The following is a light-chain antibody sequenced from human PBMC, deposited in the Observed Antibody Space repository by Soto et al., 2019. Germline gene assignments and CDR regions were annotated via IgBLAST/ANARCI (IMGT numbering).Light chain of an antibody. CDR1: QGIRND. J-gene: IGKJ4*01. CDR3: QYLNSFPLS. Sequence: DIQMTQSPSTLSASVGDRVTITCRASQGIRNDLGWYQQKPGKAPKLLIYAASSLQSGVPSRFSGSGSGTDFSLTISSLQPEDVATYYCQYLNSFPLSFGGGTKVDIK. CDR2: AAS. V-gene: IGKV1-17*01.